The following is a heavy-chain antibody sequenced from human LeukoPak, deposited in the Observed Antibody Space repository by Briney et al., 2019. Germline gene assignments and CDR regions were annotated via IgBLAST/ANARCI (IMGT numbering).Heavy chain of an antibody. V-gene: IGHV1-69*04. J-gene: IGHJ3*02. Sequence: SVKVSCKASGGTFSSYAISWVRQVPGQGLEWMGRIIPILGIANYAQKFQGRVTITADKSTSTAYMELSSLRSEDTAVYYCARSYSESGAFDIWGQGTMVTVSS. CDR1: GGTFSSYA. CDR3: ARSYSESGAFDI. CDR2: IIPILGIA. D-gene: IGHD3-10*01.